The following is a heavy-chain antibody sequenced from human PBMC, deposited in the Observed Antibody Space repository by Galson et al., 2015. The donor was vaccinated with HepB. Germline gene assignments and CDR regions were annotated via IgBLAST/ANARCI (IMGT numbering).Heavy chain of an antibody. CDR1: GGTFSSYA. CDR3: ARTRVVAAGYYEFDY. CDR2: IIPILGKT. V-gene: IGHV1-69*10. D-gene: IGHD2-15*01. Sequence: SVKVSCKASGGTFSSYATCWVRQAPGQGLEWMGGIIPILGKTNYAQKFQGRVTITADKSTNTSYMELSSLRTEDTAVYYCARTRVVAAGYYEFDYWGQGALVTVSS. J-gene: IGHJ4*02.